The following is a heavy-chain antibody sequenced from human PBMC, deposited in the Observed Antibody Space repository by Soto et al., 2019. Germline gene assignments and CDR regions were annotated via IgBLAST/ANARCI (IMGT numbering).Heavy chain of an antibody. J-gene: IGHJ4*02. CDR1: GFTLSNYN. D-gene: IGHD1-26*01. CDR3: ARSGSYRLDN. Sequence: GGSLRLSCGASGFTLSNYNMNWVRQAPGKGLEWISYISSGGGTLYYADSVKGRFTISRDNAKNSLNLQMNSLRDEDTAVYYCARSGSYRLDNWGQGTLVTVSS. CDR2: ISSGGGTL. V-gene: IGHV3-48*02.